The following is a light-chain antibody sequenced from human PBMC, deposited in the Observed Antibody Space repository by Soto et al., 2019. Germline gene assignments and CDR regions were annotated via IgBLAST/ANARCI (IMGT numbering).Light chain of an antibody. V-gene: IGKV1-5*03. CDR3: QQRSHWPLT. CDR1: QSISSW. CDR2: WAS. J-gene: IGKJ4*01. Sequence: DIQITPYPSTLSASVGDRVTITCRASQSISSWLAWYQQKPGQPPKLLIYWASTRESGVPDRFSGSGSGTDGTITISSLQAEDGEVYDGQQRSHWPLTFGGGTKVDI.